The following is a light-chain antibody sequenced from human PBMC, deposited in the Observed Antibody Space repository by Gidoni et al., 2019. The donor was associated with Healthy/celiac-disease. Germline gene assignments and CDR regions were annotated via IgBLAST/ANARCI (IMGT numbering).Light chain of an antibody. J-gene: IGLJ2*01. CDR3: CSYAGSYALV. Sequence: QSALTQPRSLSWSPGQSVTSSCTGASSDVGGYNYVSWYQQHPGKAPNLMIYDVSKRPSGVPDRFSGSKSGNTASLTNSGLQDEDEADYYCCSYAGSYALVFGGGTKLTVL. CDR2: DVS. V-gene: IGLV2-11*01. CDR1: SSDVGGYNY.